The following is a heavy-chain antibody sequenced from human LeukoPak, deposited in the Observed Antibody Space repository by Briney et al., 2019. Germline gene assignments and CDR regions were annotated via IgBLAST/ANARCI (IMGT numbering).Heavy chain of an antibody. V-gene: IGHV1-18*01. CDR1: GYTFTSYG. CDR3: AREGPRGLWFAIRGTGFDY. CDR2: ISAYNGNT. Sequence: GASVKVSCKASGYTFTSYGISWVRQAPGQGLEWMGWISAYNGNTNYAQKLQGRVTMTTDTSTSTAYMELRSLRSDDTAVYYCAREGPRGLWFAIRGTGFDYWGQGTLVTVSS. D-gene: IGHD3-10*01. J-gene: IGHJ4*02.